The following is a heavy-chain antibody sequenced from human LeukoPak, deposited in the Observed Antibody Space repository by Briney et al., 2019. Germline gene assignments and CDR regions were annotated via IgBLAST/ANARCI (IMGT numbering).Heavy chain of an antibody. CDR3: ARVEATTTRSYYYYYMDV. Sequence: MAGGSLRLSCSASGFSFTSYAMNWVRQARGKGLEGGSSITTGSSYIFYSDSGRRRFSVSRDNTKNSLYLEMNSLRAEDTAVYYCARVEATTTRSYYYYYMDVWGKGTTVTVSS. D-gene: IGHD1-1*01. J-gene: IGHJ6*03. V-gene: IGHV3-21*06. CDR1: GFSFTSYA. CDR2: ITTGSSYI.